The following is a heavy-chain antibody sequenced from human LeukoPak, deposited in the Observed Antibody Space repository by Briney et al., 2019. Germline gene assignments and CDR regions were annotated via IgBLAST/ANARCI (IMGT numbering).Heavy chain of an antibody. V-gene: IGHV4-4*02. CDR3: ARDVAAAGADAFDI. Sequence: SGTLSLTCAVSGGSITSSNWWGWVRQPPGKGLEWIGEIYHSGSTNYNPCLKTLVTISVEQPKNQFSLKLRSVSAADTAVYYCARDVAAAGADAFDIWGQGKMVTVSS. CDR2: IYHSGST. D-gene: IGHD6-13*01. J-gene: IGHJ3*02. CDR1: GGSITSSNW.